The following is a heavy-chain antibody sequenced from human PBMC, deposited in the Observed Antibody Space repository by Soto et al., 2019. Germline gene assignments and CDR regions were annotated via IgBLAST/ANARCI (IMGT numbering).Heavy chain of an antibody. Sequence: ASVKVSCKASGYTLTDYYIHWLRQAPGQGLDWMGWINPYSGDTNCAQKFQVWVTMTRDTSVSTVYMELSSLKSDDTAVYYCARGPSTGEFDSWGQGTLVTVSS. CDR2: INPYSGDT. CDR3: ARGPSTGEFDS. V-gene: IGHV1-2*04. D-gene: IGHD7-27*01. J-gene: IGHJ4*02. CDR1: GYTLTDYY.